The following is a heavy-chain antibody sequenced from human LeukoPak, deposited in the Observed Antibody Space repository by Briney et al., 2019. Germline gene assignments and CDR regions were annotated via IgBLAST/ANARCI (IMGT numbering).Heavy chain of an antibody. CDR2: IKSKTDGGTT. CDR3: STTYYYDSSEGY. D-gene: IGHD3-22*01. CDR1: GFSFSDTY. V-gene: IGHV3-15*07. J-gene: IGHJ4*02. Sequence: GGSLRLSCAASGFSFSDTYINWVRQIPGTGLEWVGRIKSKTDGGTTDYAAPVKGRFTISRDDSKNTLYLQMNSLKTEDTAVYYCSTTYYYDSSEGYWGQGTLVTVSS.